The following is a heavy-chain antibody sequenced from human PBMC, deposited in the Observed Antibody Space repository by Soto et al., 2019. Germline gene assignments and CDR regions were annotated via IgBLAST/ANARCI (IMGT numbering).Heavy chain of an antibody. D-gene: IGHD3-10*01. CDR2: IYYSGST. J-gene: IGHJ3*02. V-gene: IGHV4-39*01. CDR1: GGSISSSSYY. CDR3: ARPWGLYYYGSGTDSSAFDI. Sequence: QLQLQESGPGLVKPSETLSLTCTVSGGSISSSSYYWGWIRQPPGKGLEWIGSIYYSGSTYYNPSLKSRVTISVDTSKNQFSLKLSSVTAADTAVYYCARPWGLYYYGSGTDSSAFDIWGQGTMVTVSS.